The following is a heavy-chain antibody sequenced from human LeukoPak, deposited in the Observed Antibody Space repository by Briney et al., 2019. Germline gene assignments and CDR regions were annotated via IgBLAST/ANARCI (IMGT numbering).Heavy chain of an antibody. CDR2: INHSGST. D-gene: IGHD1-7*01. CDR1: GGSFSGYY. J-gene: IGHJ4*02. Sequence: SETLPLTCTVYGGSFSGYYWSWIRQPPGKGLEWIGEINHSGSTNYNPSLKSRVTISVDTSKNQFSLKLSSVTAADTAVYYCTRRRNYLSHFDYWGQGTLVTVSS. V-gene: IGHV4-34*01. CDR3: TRRRNYLSHFDY.